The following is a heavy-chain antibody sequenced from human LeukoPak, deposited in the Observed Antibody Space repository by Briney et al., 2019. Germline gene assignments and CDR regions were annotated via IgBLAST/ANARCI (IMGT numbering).Heavy chain of an antibody. CDR3: ARDGDSSGWYGDGSVDY. J-gene: IGHJ4*02. CDR2: ISAYNGNT. CDR1: GYTFTSYG. V-gene: IGHV1-18*01. D-gene: IGHD6-19*01. Sequence: GASVKVSCTASGYTFTSYGISWVRQAPGQGLEWMGWISAYNGNTNYAQKLQGRVTMTTDTSTSTAYMELRSLRSDDTAVYYCARDGDSSGWYGDGSVDYWGQGTLVTVSS.